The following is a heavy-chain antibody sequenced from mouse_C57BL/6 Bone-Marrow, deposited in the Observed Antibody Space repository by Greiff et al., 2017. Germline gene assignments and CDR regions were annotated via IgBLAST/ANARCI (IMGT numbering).Heavy chain of an antibody. Sequence: QVQLQQSGAELVRPGASVTLSCKASGYTFTDYEMHWVKQTPVHGLAWIGAIDPETGGTAYNQKFKGKAILTADKSSSTAYMELRSLTSEDSAVYYCTRNEMDYWGQGTSVTVSS. V-gene: IGHV1-15*01. CDR2: IDPETGGT. J-gene: IGHJ4*01. CDR3: TRNEMDY. CDR1: GYTFTDYE.